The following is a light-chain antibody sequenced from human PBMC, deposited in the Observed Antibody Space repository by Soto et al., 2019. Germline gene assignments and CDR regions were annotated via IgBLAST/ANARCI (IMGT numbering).Light chain of an antibody. Sequence: QSALTQPASVSGSPGQSITISCTGPSGDVGTYNLVSWYQQPPGRGPKRIIFEVNKRPSGVSNRLSGSKSGNTASLAISGLLAYDEADYHCRSSAGRSNVVCGGGTKVTVL. CDR1: SGDVGTYNL. V-gene: IGLV2-23*02. J-gene: IGLJ2*01. CDR2: EVN. CDR3: RSSAGRSNVV.